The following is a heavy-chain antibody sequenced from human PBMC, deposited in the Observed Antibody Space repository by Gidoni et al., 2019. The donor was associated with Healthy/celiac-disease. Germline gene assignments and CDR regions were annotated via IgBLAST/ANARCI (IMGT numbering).Heavy chain of an antibody. CDR1: GFTFSSYA. Sequence: EVQLLESGGGLVQHGGSLRLYWAAPGFTFSSYAMSWVRQAPGKGLEWVSAISGSCGSPYYADSVKGRFTISRDNSKNTLYLQMNSLRAEDTAVYYCAKDVSSGWYFDYWGQGTLVTVSS. D-gene: IGHD6-19*01. CDR3: AKDVSSGWYFDY. J-gene: IGHJ4*02. CDR2: ISGSCGSP. V-gene: IGHV3-23*01.